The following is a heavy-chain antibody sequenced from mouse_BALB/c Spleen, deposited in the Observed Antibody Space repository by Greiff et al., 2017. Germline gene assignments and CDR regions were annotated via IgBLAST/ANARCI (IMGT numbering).Heavy chain of an antibody. Sequence: QVQLQQSGAELVRPGTSGKVSCTASGYAFTNYLIEWVKQRPGQGLEWIGVINPGSGGTNYKEKVKGKATLTADKSSSTAYMQLSSLTSDDSAVYFCARGGYPFYYAMDYWGQGTSVTVSS. CDR2: INPGSGGT. J-gene: IGHJ4*01. CDR3: ARGGYPFYYAMDY. CDR1: GYAFTNYL. D-gene: IGHD2-2*01. V-gene: IGHV1-54*01.